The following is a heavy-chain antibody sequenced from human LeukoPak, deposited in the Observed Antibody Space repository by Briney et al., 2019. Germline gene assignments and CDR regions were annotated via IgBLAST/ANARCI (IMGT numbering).Heavy chain of an antibody. V-gene: IGHV3-30*02. J-gene: IGHJ6*03. CDR1: GFIFSNYG. D-gene: IGHD3-10*01. Sequence: GGSLRLSCAASGFIFSNYGMHWVRQTPAKGLEWVAFIRYDGSNKYYADSVKGRFTISRDNSKNTLYLQMNSPRADDKAVSYCGKEGVYCCGSNYSYYYYYYMDVWGKGTTVTISS. CDR2: IRYDGSNK. CDR3: GKEGVYCCGSNYSYYYYYYMDV.